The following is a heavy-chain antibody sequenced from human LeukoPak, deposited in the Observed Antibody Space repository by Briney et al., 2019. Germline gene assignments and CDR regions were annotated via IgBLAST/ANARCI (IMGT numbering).Heavy chain of an antibody. D-gene: IGHD3-9*01. CDR2: IKLDGREE. J-gene: IGHJ3*02. Sequence: GGSLRLSCAASGFTFSSYWMSWVRQAPGVGLEWVATIKLDGREEYYLDSVKGRFTISRDNAKNSLHLQMSSLRAKDTAVYFCARDRSDVLTGYNDAFDIWGRGTMVTVSS. CDR1: GFTFSSYW. V-gene: IGHV3-7*01. CDR3: ARDRSDVLTGYNDAFDI.